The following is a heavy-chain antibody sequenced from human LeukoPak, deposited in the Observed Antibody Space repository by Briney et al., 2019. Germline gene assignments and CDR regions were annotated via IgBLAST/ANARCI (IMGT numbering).Heavy chain of an antibody. CDR2: NYYSGST. Sequence: PSETLSLTCTVSGGSISSYYWSWIRQPPGKGLEWIGYNYYSGSTNYNPSLKSRVTISVDTSKNQFSLKLSSVTAADTAVYYCARQWPSDAFDIWGQGTMVTVSS. CDR1: GGSISSYY. V-gene: IGHV4-59*01. D-gene: IGHD6-19*01. CDR3: ARQWPSDAFDI. J-gene: IGHJ3*02.